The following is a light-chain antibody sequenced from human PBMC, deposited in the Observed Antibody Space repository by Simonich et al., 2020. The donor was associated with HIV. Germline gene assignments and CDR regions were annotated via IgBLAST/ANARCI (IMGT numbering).Light chain of an antibody. CDR2: LGS. CDR1: QSLLHSNGYKY. CDR3: MQALQTPLT. Sequence: DIVMTQSPLSLPVTPGEPASISCRSSQSLLHSNGYKYLDWYLQKPGQSPQVLIYLGSNRASGGPDRFSGSGSGTDFTLKISRVEAEDVGGYYCMQALQTPLTFGQGTRLEIK. V-gene: IGKV2-28*01. J-gene: IGKJ5*01.